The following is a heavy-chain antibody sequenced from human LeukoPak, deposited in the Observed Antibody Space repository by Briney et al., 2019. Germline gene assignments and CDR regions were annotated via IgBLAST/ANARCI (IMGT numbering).Heavy chain of an antibody. CDR3: AKDPYYYDSSGYFGGYFQH. V-gene: IGHV3-23*01. CDR1: GFTFSSYA. D-gene: IGHD3-22*01. CDR2: ISGSGGST. Sequence: GGSLRLSCAASGFTFSSYAMSWVRQAPGKGLEWVSAISGSGGSTYYADSVKGRFTISRDNSKSTLYLQMNSLRAEDTAVYYCAKDPYYYDSSGYFGGYFQHWGQGTLVTVSS. J-gene: IGHJ1*01.